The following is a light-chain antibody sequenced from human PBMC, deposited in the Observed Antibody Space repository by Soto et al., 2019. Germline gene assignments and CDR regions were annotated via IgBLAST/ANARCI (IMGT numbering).Light chain of an antibody. V-gene: IGKV3-20*01. CDR3: QQYGGSPRT. CDR2: GAS. J-gene: IGKJ5*01. CDR1: QSVGYH. Sequence: EIVLTQSPATLSLSPGERATLSCRASQSVGYHLAWYQQNPGQAPRLLIYGASSRATGIPDRFSGSGSGTDFTLTITRLEPEDFAVYYCQQYGGSPRTFGQGTRLEIK.